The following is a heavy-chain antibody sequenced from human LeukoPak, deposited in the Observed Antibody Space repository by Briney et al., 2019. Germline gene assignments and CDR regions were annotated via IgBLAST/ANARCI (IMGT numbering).Heavy chain of an antibody. CDR2: TNPNSGGT. J-gene: IGHJ4*02. Sequence: ASVKVSCKASGYTFTGYYMHWVRQAPGQGLEWMGWTNPNSGGTNYAQKFQGRVAMTRDTSISTAYMELSRLRSDDTAVYYCARDKDYSSPADYWGQGTLVTVSS. V-gene: IGHV1-2*02. CDR3: ARDKDYSSPADY. D-gene: IGHD4-11*01. CDR1: GYTFTGYY.